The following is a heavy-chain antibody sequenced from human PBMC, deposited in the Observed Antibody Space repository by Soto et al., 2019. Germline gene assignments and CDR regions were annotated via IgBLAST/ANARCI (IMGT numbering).Heavy chain of an antibody. J-gene: IGHJ4*02. V-gene: IGHV3-15*05. D-gene: IGHD1-26*01. CDR3: STGSPFSGSVFDY. Sequence: EVQLVESGGGLVKPGGSLRLSCAASGFSFRTPWMAWVGQAPGKGLEWVGRIKSKSAGETTDYADPVKGRFTISRDDSKDTLYLHMDSLETGDTAVYYCSTGSPFSGSVFDYWGQGTLVTVSS. CDR1: GFSFRTPW. CDR2: IKSKSAGETT.